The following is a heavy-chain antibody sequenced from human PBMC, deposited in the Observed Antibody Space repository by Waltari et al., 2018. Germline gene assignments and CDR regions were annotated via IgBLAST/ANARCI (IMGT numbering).Heavy chain of an antibody. D-gene: IGHD6-25*01. J-gene: IGHJ4*02. V-gene: IGHV4-38-2*01. CDR2: MPHMGTT. CDR1: GYSISSGYY. CDR3: ARRVSTGWQYNYFDY. Sequence: QVQLQESGPGLVKPSETLSLTCAVSGYSISSGYYWSWIRQPPGEGLEWIGCMPHMGTTYYNPSLKSRVTISVDTSKNQFSLKLSSVTAADTAVYYCARRVSTGWQYNYFDYWGQGTPVTVSS.